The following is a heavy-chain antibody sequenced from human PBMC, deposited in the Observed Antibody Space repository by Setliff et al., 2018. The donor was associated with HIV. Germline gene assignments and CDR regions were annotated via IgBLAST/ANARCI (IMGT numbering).Heavy chain of an antibody. CDR3: ASANWNYLGYWFDP. V-gene: IGHV4-34*01. Sequence: LSLTCAVYGGSFSGYYWSWIRQPPGKGLEWIGEINHSGSTNYNPPLKSRVTISVDPSKNQFSLKLSSVTATDTAMYYCASANWNYLGYWFDPWGQGTLVTVSS. CDR2: INHSGST. CDR1: GGSFSGYY. J-gene: IGHJ5*02. D-gene: IGHD1-7*01.